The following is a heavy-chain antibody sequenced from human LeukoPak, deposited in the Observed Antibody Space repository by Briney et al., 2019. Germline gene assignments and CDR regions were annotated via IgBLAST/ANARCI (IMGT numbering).Heavy chain of an antibody. D-gene: IGHD3-22*01. V-gene: IGHV3-7*01. Sequence: GGSLRLSCAASGFTFSSYWMSWVRQAPGKGLEWVANIKQDGSEEYYVDSVKGRFTISRDNAKNSLYLQMNSLRAEDTAVYYCARSPLSAYYDSSGSYAFDIWGQGTMVTVSS. CDR1: GFTFSSYW. CDR3: ARSPLSAYYDSSGSYAFDI. J-gene: IGHJ3*02. CDR2: IKQDGSEE.